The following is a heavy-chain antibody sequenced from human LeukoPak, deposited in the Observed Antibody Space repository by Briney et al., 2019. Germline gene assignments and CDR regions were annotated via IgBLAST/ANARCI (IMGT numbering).Heavy chain of an antibody. V-gene: IGHV3-23*01. J-gene: IGHJ2*01. CDR3: AKDRVGSTSSWYFDL. CDR1: GFTFSSYA. D-gene: IGHD1-26*01. CDR2: ISGSGGSA. Sequence: GGSLRLSCAASGFTFSSYAMSWVRQAPGKGLEWVSGISGSGGSAYYADSVKGRFTISRDNSKNTLYLQMNSLGAGDTAVYYCAKDRVGSTSSWYFDLWGRGTLVTVSS.